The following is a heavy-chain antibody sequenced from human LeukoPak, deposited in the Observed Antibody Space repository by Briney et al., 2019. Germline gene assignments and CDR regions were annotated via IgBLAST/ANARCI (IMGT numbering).Heavy chain of an antibody. D-gene: IGHD1-26*01. V-gene: IGHV1-2*02. Sequence: GASVKVSCKASGYTFTGYYMHWVRQAPGQGLEWMGWINPNSGGTNYAQKFQGRGTMTRDTSISTAYMELSRLRSDDTAVYYCARQRRGSYYIYRGWFDPWGQGTLVTVSS. CDR2: INPNSGGT. J-gene: IGHJ5*02. CDR1: GYTFTGYY. CDR3: ARQRRGSYYIYRGWFDP.